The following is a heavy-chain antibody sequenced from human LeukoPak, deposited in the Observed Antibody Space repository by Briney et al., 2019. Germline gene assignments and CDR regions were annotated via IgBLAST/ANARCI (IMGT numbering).Heavy chain of an antibody. CDR1: GGSISSSSYY. CDR2: IYYSGST. J-gene: IGHJ4*02. D-gene: IGHD3-10*01. CDR3: ARVPLWFGEPFTDY. V-gene: IGHV4-39*07. Sequence: PSETLSLTCTVSGGSISSSSYYWGWIRQPPGKGLEWIGSIYYSGSTYYNPSLKSRVTISVDTSKNQFSLKLSSVTAADTAVYYCARVPLWFGEPFTDYWGQGTLVTVSS.